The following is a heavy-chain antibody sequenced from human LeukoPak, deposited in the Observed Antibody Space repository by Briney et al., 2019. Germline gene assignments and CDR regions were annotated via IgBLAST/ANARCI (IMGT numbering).Heavy chain of an antibody. Sequence: SETLSLTCTVSGDSINSYYWSWIRQPAGKGLEWIGRIYTSGSTNYNPSLKSRVTMSVDTSKKQFSLNLNSLTAADTAVYYCARDRPYDSSGYFYVFDYWGQGTLVTVSS. J-gene: IGHJ4*02. CDR3: ARDRPYDSSGYFYVFDY. CDR2: IYTSGST. D-gene: IGHD3-22*01. CDR1: GDSINSYY. V-gene: IGHV4-4*07.